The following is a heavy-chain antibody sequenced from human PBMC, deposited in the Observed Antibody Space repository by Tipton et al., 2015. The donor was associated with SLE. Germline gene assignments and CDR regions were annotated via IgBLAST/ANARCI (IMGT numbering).Heavy chain of an antibody. CDR1: GYTFTSYG. CDR3: ARDSPEPDWELLDPPLDY. CDR2: ISAYNGNT. J-gene: IGHJ4*02. V-gene: IGHV1-18*01. Sequence: QSGPEVKKPGASVKVSCKASGYTFTSYGISWVRQAPGQGLEWMGWISAYNGNTNYAQKLQGRVTMTTDTSTSTAYMELRSLRSDDPAVYYCARDSPEPDWELLDPPLDYWGQGTLVTVSS. D-gene: IGHD1-26*01.